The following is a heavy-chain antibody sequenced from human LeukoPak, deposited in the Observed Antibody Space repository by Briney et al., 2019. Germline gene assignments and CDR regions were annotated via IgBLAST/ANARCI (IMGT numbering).Heavy chain of an antibody. CDR1: GFTFSSYA. D-gene: IGHD2-15*01. V-gene: IGHV3-23*01. Sequence: GGSLRLSCAAPGFTFSSYAMSWVRQAPGKGLEWVSAISGSGGSTYYADSVKGRFTISRDNAKNSLYLQMNSLRAEDTAVYYCAREIGGYFDYWGQGTLVTVSS. CDR3: AREIGGYFDY. CDR2: ISGSGGST. J-gene: IGHJ4*02.